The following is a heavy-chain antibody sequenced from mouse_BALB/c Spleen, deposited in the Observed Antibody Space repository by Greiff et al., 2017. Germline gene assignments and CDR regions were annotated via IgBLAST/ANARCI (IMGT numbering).Heavy chain of an antibody. D-gene: IGHD1-1*01. J-gene: IGHJ3*01. CDR3: ASHYGSSHDWFAY. CDR2: IWSGGST. CDR1: GFSLTSYG. Sequence: QVHVKQSGPGLVQPSQSLSITCTVSGFSLTSYGVHWVRQSPGKGLEWLGVIWSGGSTDYNAAFISRLSISKDNSKSQVFFKMNSLQANDTAIYYCASHYGSSHDWFAYWGQGTLVTVSA. V-gene: IGHV2-2*02.